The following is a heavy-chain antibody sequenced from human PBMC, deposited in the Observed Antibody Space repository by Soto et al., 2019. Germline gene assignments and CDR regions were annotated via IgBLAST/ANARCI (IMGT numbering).Heavy chain of an antibody. CDR2: IYHSGNT. V-gene: IGHV4-4*02. CDR3: ARDVVGYCVSSTCYWFDP. D-gene: IGHD2-2*03. CDR1: GDSISSSNW. Sequence: QVQLQESGPGLVKPSGTLSLTCAVSGDSISSSNWWSWVRQPPGKGLEWIGGIYHSGNTNYNPSLKSRVTISLDKSKNQFSLRLSSVTAADTAVYYCARDVVGYCVSSTCYWFDPWGQGTLVTVSS. J-gene: IGHJ5*02.